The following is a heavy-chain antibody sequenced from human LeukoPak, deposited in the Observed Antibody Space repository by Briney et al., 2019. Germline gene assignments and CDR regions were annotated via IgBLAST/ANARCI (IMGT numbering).Heavy chain of an antibody. J-gene: IGHJ4*02. V-gene: IGHV3-9*01. CDR3: AKDAHYGFFYFDY. CDR2: ISWNSGSI. CDR1: GFTFDDYA. Sequence: PGRSLRLSCAASGFTFDDYAMHWVRQAPGKGLEWVSGISWNSGSIGYADSVKGRFTISRDNAKNSLYLQMNSLRAEDTALYYCAKDAHYGFFYFDYWGQGTLVTVSS. D-gene: IGHD3-10*01.